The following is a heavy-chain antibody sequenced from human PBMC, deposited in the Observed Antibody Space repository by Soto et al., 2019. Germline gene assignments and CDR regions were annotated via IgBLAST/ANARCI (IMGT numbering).Heavy chain of an antibody. CDR1: GASISSGDHF. Sequence: QVQLQESGPGLVKPSQTLSLTYTVSGASISSGDHFWTWLRQPPGKGLEWIGYIYYSGSTYYNPSLKSRVAMSVDTSKNQFSLTLTSVTAADTAVYYCAREEALIVVPTGGIDYSFDYWGQGTLVAVSS. D-gene: IGHD3-22*01. V-gene: IGHV4-30-4*01. J-gene: IGHJ4*02. CDR3: AREEALIVVPTGGIDYSFDY. CDR2: IYYSGST.